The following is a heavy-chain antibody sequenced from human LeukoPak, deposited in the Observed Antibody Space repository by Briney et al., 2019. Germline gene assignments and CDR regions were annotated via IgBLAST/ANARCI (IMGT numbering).Heavy chain of an antibody. Sequence: GSLRLSCAASGFTFSDHYMDWVRQAPGKGLEWVGRIRNRDKGYTTDYAASVKGRFTMSRDDSESSGYLQMSSLKPEDRAVYYCVRGSGSGIVDKWGRGTLVTVS. CDR2: IRNRDKGYTT. J-gene: IGHJ4*02. V-gene: IGHV3-72*01. CDR3: VRGSGSGIVDK. D-gene: IGHD1-14*01. CDR1: GFTFSDHY.